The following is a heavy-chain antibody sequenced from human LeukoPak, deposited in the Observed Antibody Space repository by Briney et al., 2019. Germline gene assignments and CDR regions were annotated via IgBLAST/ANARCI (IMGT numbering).Heavy chain of an antibody. CDR1: GGSISSGNYY. CDR2: IHYSGST. V-gene: IGHV4-31*03. Sequence: SETPSLTCTVSGGSISSGNYYWSWIRQHPGKGLEWIGYIHYSGSTNYNPSLKSRVTISLDTSKNQFSLKLSSVTAADTAVYYCAGNTYYYDSSTYYSDYWGQGTLVTVSS. CDR3: AGNTYYYDSSTYYSDY. D-gene: IGHD3-22*01. J-gene: IGHJ4*02.